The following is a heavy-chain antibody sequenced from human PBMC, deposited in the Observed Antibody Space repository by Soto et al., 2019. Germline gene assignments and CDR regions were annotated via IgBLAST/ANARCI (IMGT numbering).Heavy chain of an antibody. D-gene: IGHD1-26*01. J-gene: IGHJ4*02. Sequence: VQLVESGGGVVQPGRSLRLSCAASGFTFSSYGMHWVRQAPGKGLEWVAVISYDGSNKYYADSVKGRFTISRDNSKNTLYLQMNSLRAEDTAVYYCAKGGQWELLPGFDYWGQGTLVTVSS. V-gene: IGHV3-30*18. CDR3: AKGGQWELLPGFDY. CDR1: GFTFSSYG. CDR2: ISYDGSNK.